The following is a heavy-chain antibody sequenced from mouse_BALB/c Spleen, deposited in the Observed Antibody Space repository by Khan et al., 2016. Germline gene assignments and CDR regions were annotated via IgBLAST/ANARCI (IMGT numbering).Heavy chain of an antibody. CDR1: GFNIKDTY. J-gene: IGHJ4*01. CDR2: IDPANGNT. D-gene: IGHD1-2*01. Sequence: EVQLQESGAELVKPGASVKLSCTASGFNIKDTYMHWVKQRPEQGLEWIGRIDPANGNTKYDPKFQGKATITADTSSNTAYLQLSSLTSEDTAVYYCATGYHYYAMDYWGQGTSVTVSS. V-gene: IGHV14-3*02. CDR3: ATGYHYYAMDY.